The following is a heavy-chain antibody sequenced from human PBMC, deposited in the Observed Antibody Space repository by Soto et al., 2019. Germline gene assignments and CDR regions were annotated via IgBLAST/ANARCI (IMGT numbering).Heavy chain of an antibody. CDR2: ISSSSGYT. J-gene: IGHJ4*02. D-gene: IGHD4-17*01. CDR1: GFTFNDYY. V-gene: IGHV3-11*06. CDR3: ARGGTTVTDF. Sequence: QVQLVESGGGLVKPGGSLRLSCVASGFTFNDYYMSWIRQAPGKGLEWVSYISSSSGYTNYADSVKGRFTISRDNASTSLYLQMNSPGAEDTAVYYCARGGTTVTDFWGQGTLVTVSS.